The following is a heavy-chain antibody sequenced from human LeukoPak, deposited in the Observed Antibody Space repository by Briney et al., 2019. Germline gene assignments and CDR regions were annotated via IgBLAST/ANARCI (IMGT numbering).Heavy chain of an antibody. CDR3: AGEYSSSSGRAFDI. CDR1: GFTFSSYW. D-gene: IGHD6-6*01. V-gene: IGHV3-48*01. Sequence: GGFLRLSCAASGFTFSSYWMHWVRQAPGKGLEWVSYISSSGSAIYYADSVKGRFTISRDNAKNSLYLQMNSLRAEDTAVYYCAGEYSSSSGRAFDIWGQGTMVTVSS. J-gene: IGHJ3*02. CDR2: ISSSGSAI.